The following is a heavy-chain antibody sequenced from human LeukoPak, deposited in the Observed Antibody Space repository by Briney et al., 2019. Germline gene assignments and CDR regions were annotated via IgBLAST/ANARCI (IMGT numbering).Heavy chain of an antibody. Sequence: SETLSLTCAVYGGSFSGYYWSWIRQPPGKGLEWIGEINHSGSTNYNPSLKSRVTISVDTSKNQFSLKLSSVTAADTAVYYCARGILIDVDIVATHKSLGGFDYWGQGTLVTVSS. D-gene: IGHD5-12*01. J-gene: IGHJ4*02. CDR2: INHSGST. V-gene: IGHV4-34*01. CDR1: GGSFSGYY. CDR3: ARGILIDVDIVATHKSLGGFDY.